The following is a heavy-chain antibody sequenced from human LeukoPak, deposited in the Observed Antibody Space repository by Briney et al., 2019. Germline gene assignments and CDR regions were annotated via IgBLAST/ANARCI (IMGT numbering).Heavy chain of an antibody. V-gene: IGHV1-69*13. CDR1: GGTFSSYA. CDR3: ASHSRATCYTNVDI. D-gene: IGHD2-2*02. Sequence: GASVKVSCKASGGTFSSYAISWVRQAPGQGLEWMGGIIPIFGTANYAQKFQGRVTITADESTSTAYMELSSLRSEDTAVYYCASHSRATCYTNVDIWGQGTMVTVSS. CDR2: IIPIFGTA. J-gene: IGHJ3*02.